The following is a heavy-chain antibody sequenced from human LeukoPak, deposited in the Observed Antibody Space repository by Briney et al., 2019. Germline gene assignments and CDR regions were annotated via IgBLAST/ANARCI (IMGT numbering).Heavy chain of an antibody. CDR3: ARDSHITMIVVVINSGAFDI. CDR1: GFTFSSYA. CDR2: ISYDGSNK. D-gene: IGHD3-22*01. Sequence: GRSLRLSCAASGFTFSSYAMHWVRQAPGKGLEWVAVISYDGSNKYYADSVKGRFTISRDNSKNTLYLQMNSLRAGDTAVYYCARDSHITMIVVVINSGAFDIWGQGTMVTVSS. J-gene: IGHJ3*02. V-gene: IGHV3-30-3*01.